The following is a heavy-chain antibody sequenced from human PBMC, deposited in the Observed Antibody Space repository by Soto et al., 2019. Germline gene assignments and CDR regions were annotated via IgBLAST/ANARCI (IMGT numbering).Heavy chain of an antibody. J-gene: IGHJ6*02. Sequence: LRLSCAASGFTFSSYSMNWVRQAPGKGLEWVSYISSSSSTIYYADSVKGRFTISSDNAKNSLYLQMNSLRDEDTAVYYCARDLYSGSYAYYYYYGMDVWGQGTTVTVSS. D-gene: IGHD1-26*01. CDR1: GFTFSSYS. CDR3: ARDLYSGSYAYYYYYGMDV. CDR2: ISSSSSTI. V-gene: IGHV3-48*02.